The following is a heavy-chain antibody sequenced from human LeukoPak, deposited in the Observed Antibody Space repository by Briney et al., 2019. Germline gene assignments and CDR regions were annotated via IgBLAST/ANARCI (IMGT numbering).Heavy chain of an antibody. V-gene: IGHV4-39*07. Sequence: SETLSLTCTVSGGSISSSSYYWGWIRQPPGKGLEWIGSIYYSGSTYYNPSLKSRVTISVDTSKNQLSLKLSSVTAADTAVYYCARYLDTAMVSRYFDLWGRGTLVTVSS. D-gene: IGHD5-18*01. CDR3: ARYLDTAMVSRYFDL. J-gene: IGHJ2*01. CDR1: GGSISSSSYY. CDR2: IYYSGST.